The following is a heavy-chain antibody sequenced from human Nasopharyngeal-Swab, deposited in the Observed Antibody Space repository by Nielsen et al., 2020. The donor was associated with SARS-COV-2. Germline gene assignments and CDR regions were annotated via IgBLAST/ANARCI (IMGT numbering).Heavy chain of an antibody. J-gene: IGHJ4*02. V-gene: IGHV3-15*01. D-gene: IGHD1-26*01. CDR1: GFDFQRYT. Sequence: GGSLRLSCSASGFDFQRYTMHWVRQAPGKGLEWVGRIKSKTDGGTTDYAAPVKGRFTISRDDSKNTLYLQMNSLKTEDTAVYYCTTFSLPDYWGQGTLVTVSS. CDR2: IKSKTDGGTT. CDR3: TTFSLPDY.